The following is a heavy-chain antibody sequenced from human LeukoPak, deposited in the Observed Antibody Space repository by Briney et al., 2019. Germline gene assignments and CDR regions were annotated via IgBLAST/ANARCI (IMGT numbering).Heavy chain of an antibody. V-gene: IGHV1-2*02. CDR1: GYTFTGYY. CDR2: INPNSGGT. Sequence: ASVKVSCKASGYTFTGYYMHWVRQAPGQGLEWMGWINPNSGGTNYAQKLQGRVTMTTDTSTSTAYMELRSLRSDDTAVYYCARGRIAAAGSQGLDYWGQGTLVTVSS. CDR3: ARGRIAAAGSQGLDY. J-gene: IGHJ4*02. D-gene: IGHD6-13*01.